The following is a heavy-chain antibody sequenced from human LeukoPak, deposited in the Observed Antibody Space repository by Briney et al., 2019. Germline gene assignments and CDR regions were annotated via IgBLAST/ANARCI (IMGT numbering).Heavy chain of an antibody. Sequence: PGGSLRLSCAASGFTFSSYWMSWVRQAPGKGLEWVANIKQDGSEKYYVDSVKGRFTISRDNAKNSLYLQMNSLRAEDTALYYCAKDMGSSWYGAGYYYGMDVWGQGTTVTVSS. CDR3: AKDMGSSWYGAGYYYGMDV. D-gene: IGHD6-13*01. CDR2: IKQDGSEK. J-gene: IGHJ6*02. CDR1: GFTFSSYW. V-gene: IGHV3-7*03.